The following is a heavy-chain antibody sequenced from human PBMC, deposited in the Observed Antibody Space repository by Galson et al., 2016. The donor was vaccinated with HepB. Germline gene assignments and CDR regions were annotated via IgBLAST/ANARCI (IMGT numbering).Heavy chain of an antibody. D-gene: IGHD1-26*01. V-gene: IGHV3-23*01. CDR2: ISNSGGST. CDR3: AKRWDLRYFGY. Sequence: SLRLSCAASGFTFSSYAMTWVRQAPGKGLEWVSSISNSGGSTYYADSVKGRFTISRDNSKNTLYLQMNSLRAEDTAVYYCAKRWDLRYFGYWGQGTLVTVSS. J-gene: IGHJ4*02. CDR1: GFTFSSYA.